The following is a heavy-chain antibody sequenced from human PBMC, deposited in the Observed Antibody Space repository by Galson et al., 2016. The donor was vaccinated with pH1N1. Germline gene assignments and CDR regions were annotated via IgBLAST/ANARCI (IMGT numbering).Heavy chain of an antibody. CDR3: AQYRSSSGDPA. J-gene: IGHJ4*02. V-gene: IGHV1-46*01. CDR1: ANTFSRYY. CDR2: IYPGDGNV. D-gene: IGHD6-19*01. Sequence: SVKVSCKASANTFSRYYIHWVREAPGQGLQWMGIIYPGDGNVIYAQKFQDRVTMTRDRPTTTVYMEISSLTSDDTAIYYCAQYRSSSGDPAWGQGTPVTVSS.